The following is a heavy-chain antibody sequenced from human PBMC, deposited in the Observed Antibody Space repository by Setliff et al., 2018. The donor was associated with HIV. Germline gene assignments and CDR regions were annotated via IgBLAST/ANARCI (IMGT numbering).Heavy chain of an antibody. V-gene: IGHV1-69-2*01. D-gene: IGHD3-22*01. CDR2: VDPEDGET. CDR1: GYTFTDYY. J-gene: IGHJ3*02. Sequence: ASVKVSCKVSGYTFTDYYMQWVQQAPGKGLEWMGLVDPEDGETIYAEKFQGRVTITADTSTDTAYMELSSLRSEDTAVYYCATDYSPYYYDSSGYPNDAFDIWGQGTMVTVSS. CDR3: ATDYSPYYYDSSGYPNDAFDI.